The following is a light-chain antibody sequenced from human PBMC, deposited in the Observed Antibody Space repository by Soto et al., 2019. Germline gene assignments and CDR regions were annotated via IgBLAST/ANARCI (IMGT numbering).Light chain of an antibody. V-gene: IGKV3-15*01. J-gene: IGKJ1*01. CDR3: HHYTNWPPWT. CDR2: GAS. CDR1: QSVSSN. Sequence: EIVMTQSPATLSVSPGERATLSCRASQSVSSNLAWYQQKPGQAPRLLIYGASTRATGIPARFSGSGSGTEFTPTISSLQSEDFAVYYCHHYTNWPPWTFGQGTKVEIK.